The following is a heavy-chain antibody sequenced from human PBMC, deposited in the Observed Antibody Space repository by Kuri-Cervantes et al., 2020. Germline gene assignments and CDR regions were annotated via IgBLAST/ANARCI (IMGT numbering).Heavy chain of an antibody. CDR2: ISSSSSYI. D-gene: IGHD3-10*01. CDR1: GFTFSSYT. CDR3: TREVIFSVYYYHYYMDV. Sequence: GESLKISCAASGFTFSSYTMNWVRQAPGKGLEWVSSISSSSSYIYYADSVKGRFTISRDNAKNSLYLQMNSLRAEDTAVYYCTREVIFSVYYYHYYMDVWGKGTTVTVSS. J-gene: IGHJ6*03. V-gene: IGHV3-21*03.